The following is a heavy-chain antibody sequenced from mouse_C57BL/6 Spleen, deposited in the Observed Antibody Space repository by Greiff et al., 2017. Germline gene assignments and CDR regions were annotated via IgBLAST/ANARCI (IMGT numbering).Heavy chain of an antibody. J-gene: IGHJ1*03. Sequence: EVQLQQSGPELVKPGASVKIPCTASGYTFTDYNMDWVKQSHGKSLEWIGDINPNNGGTIYNQKFKGKATLTVDKSSSTAYMEHRSLTSEDTAVYYWARWRYYDSSYGYFDVWGTGTTVTVSS. CDR1: GYTFTDYN. CDR2: INPNNGGT. CDR3: ARWRYYDSSYGYFDV. D-gene: IGHD1-1*01. V-gene: IGHV1-18*01.